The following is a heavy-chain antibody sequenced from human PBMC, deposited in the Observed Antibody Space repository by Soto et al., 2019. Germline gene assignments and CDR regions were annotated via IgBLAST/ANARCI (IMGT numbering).Heavy chain of an antibody. CDR1: GYTFTSYA. V-gene: IGHV1-3*01. CDR2: INAGNGNT. CDR3: ARTLLKNYYYYYYVDV. Sequence: ASVKVSCKASGYTFTSYAMHWVRQAPGQRLEWMGWINAGNGNTKYSQKFQGRVTITRDTSASTAYMELSSLRSEDTAVYYCARTLLKNYYYYYYVDVWGKGTTVTVSS. D-gene: IGHD2-15*01. J-gene: IGHJ6*03.